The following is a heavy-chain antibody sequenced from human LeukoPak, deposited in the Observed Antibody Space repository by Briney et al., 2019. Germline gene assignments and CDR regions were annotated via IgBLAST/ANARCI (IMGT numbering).Heavy chain of an antibody. Sequence: PGGSLRLSCAASGFTFSSYSMNWVRQAPGKGLEWVSSISSSSSYIYYADSVKGRFTISRDNAKNSLYLQMNSLRAEDTAVYSCAREAAGFDAFDIWGQGTLVTVSS. CDR3: AREAAGFDAFDI. J-gene: IGHJ3*02. CDR2: ISSSSSYI. CDR1: GFTFSSYS. V-gene: IGHV3-21*01. D-gene: IGHD6-13*01.